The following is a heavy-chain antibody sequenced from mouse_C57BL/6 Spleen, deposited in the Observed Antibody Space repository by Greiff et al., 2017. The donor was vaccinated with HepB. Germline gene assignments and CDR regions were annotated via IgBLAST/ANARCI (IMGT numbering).Heavy chain of an antibody. J-gene: IGHJ2*01. CDR1: GYTFTSYW. CDR2: IYPSDSET. Sequence: QVQLQQPGAELVRPGSSVKLSCKASGYTFTSYWMDWVKQRPGQGLEWIGNIYPSDSETHYNQKFKDKATLTVDKSSSTAYMQLSSLTSEDSAVYYCARGTYYSNSFDYWGQGTTLTVSS. CDR3: ARGTYYSNSFDY. D-gene: IGHD2-5*01. V-gene: IGHV1-61*01.